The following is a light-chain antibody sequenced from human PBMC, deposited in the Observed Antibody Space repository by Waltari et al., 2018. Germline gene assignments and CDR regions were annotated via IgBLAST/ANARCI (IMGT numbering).Light chain of an antibody. CDR2: QDS. CDR3: QAWDSSTEDVV. J-gene: IGLJ2*01. V-gene: IGLV3-1*01. Sequence: SYELTQPPSVSVSPGQTASITCSVAKLGDNYPCWYQQKPGQSPVLVIYQDSKRPSGIPERFSGSNSGNTATLTISGTQAMDEADYYCQAWDSSTEDVVFGGGTKLTVL. CDR1: KLGDNY.